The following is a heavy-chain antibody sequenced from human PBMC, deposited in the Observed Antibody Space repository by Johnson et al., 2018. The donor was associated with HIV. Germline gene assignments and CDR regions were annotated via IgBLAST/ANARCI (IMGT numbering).Heavy chain of an antibody. J-gene: IGHJ3*02. CDR3: SSLPHGSGRPLDI. Sequence: VQLVESGGGVVRPGGSLRLSCAASGFTFSSNYMSWVRQAPGKGLEWVGFIRSKAYGGTPEYAASVKGRFTISGDESRNIAYLQMYSLKTEDTAVYYCSSLPHGSGRPLDIWGQGTLVTVSS. CDR1: GFTFSSNY. V-gene: IGHV3-49*04. CDR2: IRSKAYGGTP. D-gene: IGHD3-10*01.